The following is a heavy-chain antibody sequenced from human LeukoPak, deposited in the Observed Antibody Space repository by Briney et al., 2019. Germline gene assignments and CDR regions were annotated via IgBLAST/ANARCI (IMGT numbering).Heavy chain of an antibody. Sequence: GGSLRLSCAASGFTFSNYAMNWVRQAPGKGLEWVSAISGSGGTTYYADSVKGRFTISRDNSKNTLYLQMNSLRAEDTAVYYCAKTSSSWYYWGQGTLVTVSS. J-gene: IGHJ4*02. CDR2: ISGSGGTT. D-gene: IGHD6-13*01. CDR3: AKTSSSWYY. V-gene: IGHV3-23*01. CDR1: GFTFSNYA.